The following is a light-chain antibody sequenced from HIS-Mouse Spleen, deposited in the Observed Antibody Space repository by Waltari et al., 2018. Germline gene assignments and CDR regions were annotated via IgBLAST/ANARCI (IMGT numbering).Light chain of an antibody. Sequence: NFMLTQPHSVSESPGKTVTISCTRSSGSIASNYVQWYQQRPGSAPTTVIYEDNQRPPGVPDRSSGSIDSSSNSASLTISGLKTEDEADYYCQSYDSSNLVFGGGTKLTVL. J-gene: IGLJ3*02. CDR1: SGSIASNY. V-gene: IGLV6-57*04. CDR3: QSYDSSNLV. CDR2: EDN.